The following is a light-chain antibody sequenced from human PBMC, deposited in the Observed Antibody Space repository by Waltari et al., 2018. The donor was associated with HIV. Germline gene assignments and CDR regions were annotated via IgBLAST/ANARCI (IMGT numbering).Light chain of an antibody. J-gene: IGLJ2*01. CDR2: ANN. Sequence: QSVLTQAPSVSGAPGQRVTISCTGSRSNFGTGYDVHWYQQLPGTAPKLLIYANNRRPSGVPARFSCSKSATSASLVITGLQAEDEADYYCQSYDSSLNGHVVFGGGTKVTVL. V-gene: IGLV1-40*01. CDR3: QSYDSSLNGHVV. CDR1: RSNFGTGYD.